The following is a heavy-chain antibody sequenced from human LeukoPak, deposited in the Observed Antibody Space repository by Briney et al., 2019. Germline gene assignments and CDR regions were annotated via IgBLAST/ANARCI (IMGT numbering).Heavy chain of an antibody. CDR3: ARTYDILTGPFDY. V-gene: IGHV3-21*01. D-gene: IGHD3-9*01. CDR1: GFTFSSYS. CDR2: ISSSSSYI. J-gene: IGHJ4*02. Sequence: GGSLRLSCAASGFTFSSYSMNWVRQAPGKGLEWVSSISSSSSYIYYADSVKGRFTISRDNAKNSLYLQMNSLRAEDTAVCYCARTYDILTGPFDYWGQGTLVTVSS.